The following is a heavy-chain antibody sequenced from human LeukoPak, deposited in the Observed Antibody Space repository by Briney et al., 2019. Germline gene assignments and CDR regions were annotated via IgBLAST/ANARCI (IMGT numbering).Heavy chain of an antibody. Sequence: GGSLRLSCAASGFTFSSYAMSWVRQAPGKGLEWVAFISGRGGSTYYADSVKGRFSISRDNSGNTQYLQMNSLRVEDTAVYYCAKTPDYDSSGFLEYWGQGTLVTVSS. V-gene: IGHV3-23*01. CDR3: AKTPDYDSSGFLEY. D-gene: IGHD3-22*01. CDR2: ISGRGGST. CDR1: GFTFSSYA. J-gene: IGHJ4*02.